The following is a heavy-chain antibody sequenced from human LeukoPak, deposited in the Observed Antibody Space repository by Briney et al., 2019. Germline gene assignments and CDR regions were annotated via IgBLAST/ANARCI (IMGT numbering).Heavy chain of an antibody. CDR1: GYSIRSVDY. D-gene: IGHD3-22*01. CDR3: ARHPRYYYDSSGYWGNFDY. Sequence: SETLSLTCTVSGYSIRSVDYWGWIRQPPGKGLEWIGEINHSGSTNYNPSLKSRVTISVDTSKNQFSLKLSSVTAADTAVYYCARHPRYYYDSSGYWGNFDYWGQGTLVTVSS. J-gene: IGHJ4*02. V-gene: IGHV4-38-2*02. CDR2: INHSGST.